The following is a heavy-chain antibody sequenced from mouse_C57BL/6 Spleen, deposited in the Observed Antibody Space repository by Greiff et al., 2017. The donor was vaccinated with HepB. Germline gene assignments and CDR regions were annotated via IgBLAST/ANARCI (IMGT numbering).Heavy chain of an antibody. CDR3: ASLLAY. Sequence: EVQGVESGGDLVKPGGSLKLSCAASGFTFSSYGMSWVRQTPDKRLEWVATISSGGSYTYYPDSVKGRVTISRDNAKNTLYLQMSSLKSEDTAMYYCASLLAYWGQGTLVTVSA. V-gene: IGHV5-6*01. CDR1: GFTFSSYG. CDR2: ISSGGSYT. J-gene: IGHJ3*01.